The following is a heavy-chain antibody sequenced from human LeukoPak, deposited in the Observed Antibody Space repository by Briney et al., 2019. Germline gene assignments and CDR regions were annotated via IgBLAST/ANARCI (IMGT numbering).Heavy chain of an antibody. CDR1: GGSISSYY. V-gene: IGHV4-34*01. D-gene: IGHD4-17*01. CDR3: ARDPYGDYVNYQLAGDLFDY. CDR2: INHSGST. J-gene: IGHJ4*02. Sequence: SETLSLTCTVSGGSISSYYWSWIRQPPGKGLEWIGEINHSGSTNYNPSLKSRVTISVDTSKNQFSLKLSSVTAADTAVYYCARDPYGDYVNYQLAGDLFDYWGQGTLVTVSS.